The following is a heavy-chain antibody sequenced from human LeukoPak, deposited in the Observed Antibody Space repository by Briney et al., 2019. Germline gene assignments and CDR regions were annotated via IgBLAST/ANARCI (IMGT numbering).Heavy chain of an antibody. D-gene: IGHD1-14*01. Sequence: GGSLRLSCTGSGFIFDTHTLTWVRQAPGKGLEWVASISGSGDSTDYGDSVKGRFTISRDNFQRTVHLEMSNLRADDTAMYYCVRRAAVRGMDFWGLGATVMVSS. V-gene: IGHV3-23*01. J-gene: IGHJ6*02. CDR1: GFIFDTHT. CDR3: VRRAAVRGMDF. CDR2: ISGSGDST.